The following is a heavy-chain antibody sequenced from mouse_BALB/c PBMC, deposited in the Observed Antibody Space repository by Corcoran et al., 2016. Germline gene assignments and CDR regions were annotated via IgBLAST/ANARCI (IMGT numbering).Heavy chain of an antibody. Sequence: QIQLVQSGPELKKPGETVKISCKASGYTFTNYGMNWVKQAPGKGLKWMGWINTNTGEPTYAEEFKGRFAFSLETSASTAYLQINNLKNEDTATYFCARYYYGSSYWYFDVWGAGTTVTVPS. D-gene: IGHD1-1*01. CDR1: GYTFTNYG. CDR3: ARYYYGSSYWYFDV. V-gene: IGHV9-3*02. J-gene: IGHJ1*01. CDR2: INTNTGEP.